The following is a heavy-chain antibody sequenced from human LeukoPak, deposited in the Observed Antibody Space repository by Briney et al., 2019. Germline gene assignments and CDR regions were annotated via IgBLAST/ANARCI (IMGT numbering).Heavy chain of an antibody. Sequence: PGGSLRLSCAASGFTFSNAWMSWVRQAPGKGLEWVSLIVASSGSTFYADSVKGRFTISRDSSKNTLYLQMNGLRAEDMAVYYCAKGAYDYIEMGYFDYWGQGTLVTVSS. V-gene: IGHV3-23*01. CDR3: AKGAYDYIEMGYFDY. J-gene: IGHJ4*02. D-gene: IGHD5-12*01. CDR1: GFTFSNAW. CDR2: IVASSGST.